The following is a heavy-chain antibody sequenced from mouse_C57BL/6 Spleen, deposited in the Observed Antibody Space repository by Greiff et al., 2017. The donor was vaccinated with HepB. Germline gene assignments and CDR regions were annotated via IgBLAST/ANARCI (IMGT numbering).Heavy chain of an antibody. V-gene: IGHV5-4*01. D-gene: IGHD1-1*01. CDR2: ISDGGSYT. Sequence: EVQGVESGGGLVKPGGSLKLSCAASGFTFSSYAMSWVRQTPEKRLEWVETISDGGSYTYYPNNVKGRFTISRDNAKNNLYLQMSQLKSEDTAMYYCERISTVVAKDYSMDYWGQGTSVTVSS. CDR1: GFTFSSYA. J-gene: IGHJ4*01. CDR3: ERISTVVAKDYSMDY.